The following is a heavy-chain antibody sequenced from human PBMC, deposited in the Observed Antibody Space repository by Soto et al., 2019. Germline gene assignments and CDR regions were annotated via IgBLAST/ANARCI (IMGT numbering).Heavy chain of an antibody. CDR3: ARGITANRSFDP. V-gene: IGHV4-30-4*01. CDR1: GGSISSGDYY. J-gene: IGHJ5*02. CDR2: TYYSGST. D-gene: IGHD1-20*01. Sequence: PSETLSLTCTVSGGSISSGDYYWSWIRQPPGKGLEWIGYTYYSGSTYYNPSLKSRVTISVDTSKNQFSLKLSSVTAADTAVYYCARGITANRSFDPWGQGTLVTVSS.